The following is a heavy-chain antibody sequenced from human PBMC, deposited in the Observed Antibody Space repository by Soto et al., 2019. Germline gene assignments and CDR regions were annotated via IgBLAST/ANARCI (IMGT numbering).Heavy chain of an antibody. D-gene: IGHD2-15*01. CDR1: GFTFSSYA. J-gene: IGHJ5*02. Sequence: GGSLSLSCAASGFTFSSYAMHWVRQAPGKGLEWVAVISYDGSNKYYADSVKGRFTISRDNSKNTLYLQMNSLRAEDTAVYYCARGIATGQLDPWGQGTLVTVSS. V-gene: IGHV3-30-3*01. CDR2: ISYDGSNK. CDR3: ARGIATGQLDP.